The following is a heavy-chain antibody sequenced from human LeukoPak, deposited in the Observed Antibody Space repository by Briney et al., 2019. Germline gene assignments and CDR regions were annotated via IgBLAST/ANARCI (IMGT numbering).Heavy chain of an antibody. D-gene: IGHD1-1*01. CDR2: IFHSGTT. V-gene: IGHV4-39*07. J-gene: IGHJ4*02. Sequence: SETLSLTCTVSGGSISSSSYYWGWIRQPPGKGLEWIGEIFHSGTTNYNPSLKSRVTISVDNSKNYFSLILTSVTAADTAVYYCARNAAFSADSWGQGALVTVSS. CDR1: GGSISSSSYY. CDR3: ARNAAFSADS.